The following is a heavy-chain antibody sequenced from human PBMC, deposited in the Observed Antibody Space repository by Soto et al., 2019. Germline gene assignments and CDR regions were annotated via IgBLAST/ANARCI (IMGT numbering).Heavy chain of an antibody. CDR2: IYWNDDK. CDR1: GFSLSTTGEG. D-gene: IGHD6-6*01. Sequence: QITLKESGPTLVKPTQTLTLTCTFSGFSLSTTGEGVGWIRQPPGKALEWLAVIYWNDDKSYSPSLKSRLTISKDTSKKQVVLTMMNMAPVDTGTYYCAQVDDVAALFAYSGQGTLVTVSS. CDR3: AQVDDVAALFAY. J-gene: IGHJ4*02. V-gene: IGHV2-5*01.